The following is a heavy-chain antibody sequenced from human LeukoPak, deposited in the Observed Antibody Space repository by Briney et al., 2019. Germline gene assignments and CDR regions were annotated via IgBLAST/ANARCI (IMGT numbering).Heavy chain of an antibody. CDR1: GGSMNINNYY. J-gene: IGHJ4*02. CDR2: IYYSGST. CDR3: ARRPKYYYDSSGYYPFDY. V-gene: IGHV4-39*01. Sequence: SETLSLTCTVSGGSMNINNYYWGWIRQPPGKGLEWIGSIYYSGSTYYNPSLKSRVTISVDTSKNQFSLKLSSVTAADTAVYYCARRPKYYYDSSGYYPFDYWGQGTLVTVSS. D-gene: IGHD3-22*01.